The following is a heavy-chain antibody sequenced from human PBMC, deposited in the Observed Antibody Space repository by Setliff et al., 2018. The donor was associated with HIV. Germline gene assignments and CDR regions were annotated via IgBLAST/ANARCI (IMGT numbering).Heavy chain of an antibody. Sequence: PGESLKISCKASGYSFMSYWIGWVRQMPGKGLEWMGIIYPGDSDTKYSPSFQGQVTISADKSITTAYLQWSSLKASDTAVYYCVKDVLKFWSGSGALDFWGPGTLVTVSS. CDR2: IYPGDSDT. J-gene: IGHJ4*02. D-gene: IGHD3-3*01. CDR3: VKDVLKFWSGSGALDF. V-gene: IGHV5-51*01. CDR1: GYSFMSYW.